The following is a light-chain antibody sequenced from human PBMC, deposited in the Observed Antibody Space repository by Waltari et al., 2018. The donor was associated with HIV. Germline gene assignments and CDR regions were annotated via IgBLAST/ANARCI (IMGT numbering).Light chain of an antibody. Sequence: QSALTQPASVSGSPGQSLTISCTGTSSAVGGYNSVWYQQHPGKAPKLMIYDVSKRPSGVSIRFSGSKSGNTASLTISGLQAEDEADYYCCSYAGTSTWVFGGGTQLTVL. CDR2: DVS. CDR3: CSYAGTSTWV. CDR1: SSAVGGYNS. J-gene: IGLJ3*02. V-gene: IGLV2-23*02.